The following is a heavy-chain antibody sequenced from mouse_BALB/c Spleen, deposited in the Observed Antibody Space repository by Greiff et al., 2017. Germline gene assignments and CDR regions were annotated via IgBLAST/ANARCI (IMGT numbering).Heavy chain of an antibody. J-gene: IGHJ4*01. V-gene: IGHV5-6-5*01. CDR3: ARGEGDYYGSSYSMDY. CDR1: GFTFSSYA. Sequence: EVMLVESGGGLVQPGGSRKLSCAASGFTFSSYAMSWVRQTPEKRLEWFASISSGGNTYYSDSVKGRFTISRDNARNILYLQMSSLRSEDTAMYYCARGEGDYYGSSYSMDYWGQGTSVTVSS. D-gene: IGHD1-1*01. CDR2: ISSGGNT.